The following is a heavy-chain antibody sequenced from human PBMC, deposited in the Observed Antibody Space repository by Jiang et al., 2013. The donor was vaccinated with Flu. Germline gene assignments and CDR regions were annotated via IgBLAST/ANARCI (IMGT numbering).Heavy chain of an antibody. J-gene: IGHJ4*02. CDR2: IYYTGST. CDR3: ARHWDYDILTGSSYYFDY. CDR1: GDSISTSDNY. V-gene: IGHV4-39*01. Sequence: ETLSLTCSVSGDSISTSDNYWGWIRQPPGKGLEWIGNIYYTGSTYYNPSLKSRVTISVDTSKNQFSLRLSSVTAADTAIYYCARHWDYDILTGSSYYFDYWGQGTLVTVSS. D-gene: IGHD3-9*01.